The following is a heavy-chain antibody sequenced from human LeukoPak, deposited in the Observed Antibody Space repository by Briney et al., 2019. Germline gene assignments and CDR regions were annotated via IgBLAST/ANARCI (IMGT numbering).Heavy chain of an antibody. CDR3: VRGDIVVVPAAIGNDY. CDR2: IIPIFGTV. CDR1: GGTFSSYA. Sequence: ASVKVSCKASGGTFSSYAISWVRQAPGQGLEWMGGIIPIFGTVNYAQKFQGRVTMTRDTSTSTVYMELSSLRSEDTAVYYCVRGDIVVVPAAIGNDYWGQGTLVTVSS. V-gene: IGHV1-69*05. J-gene: IGHJ4*02. D-gene: IGHD2-2*02.